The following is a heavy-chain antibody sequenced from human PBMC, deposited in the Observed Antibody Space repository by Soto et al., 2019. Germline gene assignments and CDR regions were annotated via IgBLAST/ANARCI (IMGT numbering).Heavy chain of an antibody. CDR3: ARDESLSLTTVTTQSGY. CDR1: GYTFTGYY. J-gene: IGHJ4*02. Sequence: GASVKVSCKASGYTFTGYYMHWVRQAPGQGLEWMGWINAYNGDTNYAQKLQGRVTMTTDTSTSTAYMELRSLRSDDTAVYYCARDESLSLTTVTTQSGYWGQGTLVTVSS. V-gene: IGHV1-18*04. D-gene: IGHD4-17*01. CDR2: INAYNGDT.